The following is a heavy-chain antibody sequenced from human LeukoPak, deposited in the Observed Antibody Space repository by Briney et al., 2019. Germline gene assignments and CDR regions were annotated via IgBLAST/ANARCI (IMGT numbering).Heavy chain of an antibody. CDR2: IYYSGST. CDR1: GGSISSYY. CDR3: ARVSYSSPLYYYYYMDV. D-gene: IGHD6-19*01. V-gene: IGHV4-59*01. J-gene: IGHJ6*03. Sequence: PSETLSLTCTVSGGSISSYYWSWIRQPPGKGLEWIGYIYYSGSTNYNPSLKSRVTISVDTSKNQFSLKLSSVTAADTAVYYCARVSYSSPLYYYYYMDVWGKGTTVTVSS.